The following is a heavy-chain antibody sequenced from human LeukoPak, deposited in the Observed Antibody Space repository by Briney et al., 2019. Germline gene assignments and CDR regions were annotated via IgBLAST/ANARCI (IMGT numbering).Heavy chain of an antibody. D-gene: IGHD3-22*01. J-gene: IGHJ4*02. CDR3: ARGRSRHSSGYYY. V-gene: IGHV4-34*01. Sequence: PGGSLRLSCAASGFTFSSYAMSWVRQPPGKGLEWIGEINHSGSTNYNPSLKSRVTISVDTSKNQFSLKLSSVTAADTAVYYCARGRSRHSSGYYYWGQGTLVTVSS. CDR1: GFTFSSYA. CDR2: INHSGST.